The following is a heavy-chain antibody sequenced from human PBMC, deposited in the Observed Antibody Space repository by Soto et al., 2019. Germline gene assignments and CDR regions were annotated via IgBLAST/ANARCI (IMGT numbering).Heavy chain of an antibody. V-gene: IGHV4-31*03. D-gene: IGHD3-22*01. Sequence: SETLSLTCTVSGGSIGSGGYCWSWIRQHPGKGLEWIGHIYYNGDTHYNPSLKSRLSISLDTSKNHFSLDLSSVTAADSAVYFCRVVTLLRSFDIWGPGTMVTVSS. CDR1: GGSIGSGGYC. CDR2: IYYNGDT. CDR3: RVVTLLRSFDI. J-gene: IGHJ3*02.